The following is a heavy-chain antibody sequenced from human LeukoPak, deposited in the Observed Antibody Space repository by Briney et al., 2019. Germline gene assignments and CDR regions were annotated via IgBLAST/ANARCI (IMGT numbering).Heavy chain of an antibody. J-gene: IGHJ4*02. CDR2: IYHSGST. CDR3: ARQKDDHGDKTDFDY. Sequence: SETLSLTCAVSGYSISSGYYWGWIRQPPGKGLEWIGSIYHSGSTYYNPSLKSRVTISVDTSKNQFSLKLSSVTAADTAVYYCARQKDDHGDKTDFDYWGQGTLVTVSS. D-gene: IGHD4-17*01. V-gene: IGHV4-38-2*01. CDR1: GYSISSGYY.